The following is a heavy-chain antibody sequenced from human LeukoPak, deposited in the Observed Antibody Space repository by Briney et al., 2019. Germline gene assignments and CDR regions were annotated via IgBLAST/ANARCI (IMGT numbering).Heavy chain of an antibody. CDR1: GGSFSGYY. V-gene: IGHV4-34*01. D-gene: IGHD4-17*01. CDR3: ARSVTVTYYYYYYYMDV. CDR2: INHSGST. Sequence: SETLSLTCAVYGGSFSGYYWSWIRQPPGKGLEWIGEINHSGSTNYNPSLKSRVTISVDTSKNQFSLKLSSVTAADTAVYYCARSVTVTYYYYYYYMDVWGKGTTVTVSS. J-gene: IGHJ6*03.